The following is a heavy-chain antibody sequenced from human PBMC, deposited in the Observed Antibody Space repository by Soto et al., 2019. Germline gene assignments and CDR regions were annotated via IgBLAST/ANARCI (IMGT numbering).Heavy chain of an antibody. CDR1: GGSISSSSYY. Sequence: QLQLQESGPGLVKPSETLSLTCTVSGGSISSSSYYWGWIRQPPGKGLEWIGSIYYSGSPYYNPSLKSRVTISGDTSKNQFPLKLSSVTAADTAVYYCARHATSLSPAWYFDYWGQGTLVTVSS. CDR2: IYYSGSP. D-gene: IGHD2-15*01. J-gene: IGHJ4*02. V-gene: IGHV4-39*01. CDR3: ARHATSLSPAWYFDY.